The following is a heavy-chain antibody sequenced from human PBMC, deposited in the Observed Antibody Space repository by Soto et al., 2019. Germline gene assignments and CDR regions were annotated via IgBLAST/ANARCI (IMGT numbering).Heavy chain of an antibody. D-gene: IGHD3-10*01. CDR1: GFSFSSYG. Sequence: GGSLRLSCAASGFSFSSYGMHWVRQAPGKGLEWVAVIWHDGSNRYYADSVKGRFTISRDDSRNTLSLQMNSLRAEDTAVYYCARGPRMGRGSNITGYFDYWGQGTLVTVSS. CDR2: IWHDGSNR. V-gene: IGHV3-33*01. J-gene: IGHJ4*02. CDR3: ARGPRMGRGSNITGYFDY.